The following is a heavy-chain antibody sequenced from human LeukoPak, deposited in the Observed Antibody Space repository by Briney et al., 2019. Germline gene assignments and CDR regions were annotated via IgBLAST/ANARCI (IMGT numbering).Heavy chain of an antibody. CDR3: ARGRYGWLPFDY. CDR1: GGSISSYY. D-gene: IGHD3-16*01. J-gene: IGHJ4*02. V-gene: IGHV4-59*01. Sequence: SETLSLTCTVPGGSISSYYWSWIRQPPGKGLEWIGYIYYSGSTNYNPSLKSRVTISVDTSKNQFTLNLSPVTAADTAVYYCARGRYGWLPFDYWGQGTLVTVSS. CDR2: IYYSGST.